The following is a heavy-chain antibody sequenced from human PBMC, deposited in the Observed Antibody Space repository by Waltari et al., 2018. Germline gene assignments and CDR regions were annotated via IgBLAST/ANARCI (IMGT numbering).Heavy chain of an antibody. CDR1: GFTFSNYW. CDR3: ATTPWGGIDY. CDR2: IKQDGSEK. V-gene: IGHV3-7*01. D-gene: IGHD3-16*01. J-gene: IGHJ4*02. Sequence: EGQLVESGGGLVQPGGSLRLSCAASGFTFSNYWMSWVRQTPGQGLGGVANIKQDGSEKYYVDSVKGRFAVSRDNDKNSLYLQMNSLRAEDTAVYYCATTPWGGIDYWGQGTLVTVSS.